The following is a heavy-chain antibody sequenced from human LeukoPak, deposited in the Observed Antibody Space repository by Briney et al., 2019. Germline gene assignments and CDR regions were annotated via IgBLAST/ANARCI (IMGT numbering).Heavy chain of an antibody. Sequence: GGSLRLSCAASGFTFSSYAMSWVRQAPGKGLEWVSAISGSGGGTYYADSVKGRFTISRDNSKNTLYLQMNSLRAEDTAVYYCAKGRTTTVNYDAFDVWGQGTMVTVSS. V-gene: IGHV3-23*01. D-gene: IGHD4-17*01. CDR2: ISGSGGGT. CDR1: GFTFSSYA. J-gene: IGHJ3*01. CDR3: AKGRTTTVNYDAFDV.